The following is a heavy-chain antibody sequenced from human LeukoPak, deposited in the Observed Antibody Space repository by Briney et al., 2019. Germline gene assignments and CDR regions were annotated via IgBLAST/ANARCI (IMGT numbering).Heavy chain of an antibody. V-gene: IGHV1-2*02. CDR1: GYTFTGYY. Sequence: GASVKVSCKGSGYTFTGYYMHWVRQAPGQGLEWMGWINPNSGGTNYAQKFQGRVTMTRDTSISTAYMELSRLRSDDTAVYYCARDLADIVVVVAATGTTVTPFPSDYWGQGTLVTVSS. D-gene: IGHD2-15*01. CDR2: INPNSGGT. CDR3: ARDLADIVVVVAATGTTVTPFPSDY. J-gene: IGHJ4*02.